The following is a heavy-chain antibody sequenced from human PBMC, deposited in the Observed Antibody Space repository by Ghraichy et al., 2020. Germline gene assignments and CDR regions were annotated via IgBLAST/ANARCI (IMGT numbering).Heavy chain of an antibody. Sequence: GGYLRLSCAASGFTYSSYAMSWVRQAPGKGLEWVSTISGSGGSTYYADSVKGRFTISRDNSKNTVHLQMNSLRVEDTAVYYCAKDYYYYGMDVWGQGTTVTVSS. J-gene: IGHJ6*02. CDR2: ISGSGGST. CDR3: AKDYYYYGMDV. CDR1: GFTYSSYA. V-gene: IGHV3-23*01.